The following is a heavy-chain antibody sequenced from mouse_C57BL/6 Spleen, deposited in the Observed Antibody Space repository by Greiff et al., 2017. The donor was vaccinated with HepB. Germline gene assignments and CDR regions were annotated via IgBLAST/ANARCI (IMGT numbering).Heavy chain of an antibody. CDR1: GYAFSSSW. V-gene: IGHV1-82*01. Sequence: VMLVESGPELVKPGASVKISCKASGYAFSSSWMNWVKQRPGKGLEWIGRIYPGDGDTNYNGTFKGKATLTADKSSSTAYMQLSSLTSEDSAVYFCARPDYGSSSWFAYWGEGTLVTVSA. D-gene: IGHD1-1*01. J-gene: IGHJ3*01. CDR2: IYPGDGDT. CDR3: ARPDYGSSSWFAY.